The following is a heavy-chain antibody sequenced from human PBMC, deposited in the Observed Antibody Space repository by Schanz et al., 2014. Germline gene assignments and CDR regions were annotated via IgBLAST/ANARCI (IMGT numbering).Heavy chain of an antibody. V-gene: IGHV1-69*04. J-gene: IGHJ5*02. D-gene: IGHD2-2*01. Sequence: QVQVVQSGAEVKKPGASVKVSCKASGGTFSSYTFSWVRQAPGQGLEWMGRIMPLRGIVNYAQRFQDRVRITADKSTSTAYMELSSLRSDDTAVYYCARDRRRYCSTASCLHDNWFDPWGQGTLVIVSS. CDR3: ARDRRRYCSTASCLHDNWFDP. CDR2: IMPLRGIV. CDR1: GGTFSSYT.